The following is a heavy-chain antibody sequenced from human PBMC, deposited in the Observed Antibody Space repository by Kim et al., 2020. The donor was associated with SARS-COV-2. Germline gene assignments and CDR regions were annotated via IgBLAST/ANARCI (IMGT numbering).Heavy chain of an antibody. CDR3: ARGRVIVIVVVDAHRLDS. Sequence: SVKVSCKASGGSFSTFAINWVRQAPGQGPEWMGWINPIIGNPNYAQKFQGRVTITTDASMSTAYMELSSLRSEDTAVYYCARGRVIVIVVVDAHRLDSW. J-gene: IGHJ5*01. CDR1: GGSFSTFA. V-gene: IGHV1-69*05. CDR2: INPIIGNP. D-gene: IGHD2-15*01.